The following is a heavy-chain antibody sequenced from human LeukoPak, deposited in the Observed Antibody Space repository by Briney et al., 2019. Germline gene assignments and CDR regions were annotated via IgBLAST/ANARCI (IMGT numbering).Heavy chain of an antibody. CDR3: TRARGQLADLDY. CDR2: IYYSGST. CDR1: GGSFSGYY. V-gene: IGHV4-31*11. Sequence: KTSETLSLTCAVYGGSFSGYYWSWIRQHPGKGLEWIGYIYYSGSTSYNPSLKSRVTISLDTSKNQFSLKLSSVTAADTAVYYCTRARGQLADLDYWGQGTLVTVSS. D-gene: IGHD6-13*01. J-gene: IGHJ4*02.